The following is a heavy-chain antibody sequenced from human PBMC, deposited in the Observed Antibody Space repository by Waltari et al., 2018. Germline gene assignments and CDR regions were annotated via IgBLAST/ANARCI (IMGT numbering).Heavy chain of an antibody. Sequence: QVQLVESGGGVVQPGRSLRLSCAASGFTFSSYSMHWVRQAPGKGLELVAFISYDGSNKYYADSVKGRFTISRDNSKNTLYLQMNSLRPEDTAVYYCAAGTTFDYWGQGTLVTVSS. CDR3: AAGTTFDY. CDR2: ISYDGSNK. CDR1: GFTFSSYS. D-gene: IGHD6-13*01. J-gene: IGHJ4*02. V-gene: IGHV3-30*01.